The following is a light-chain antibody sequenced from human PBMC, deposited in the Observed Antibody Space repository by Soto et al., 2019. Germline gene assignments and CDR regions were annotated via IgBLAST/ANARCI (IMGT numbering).Light chain of an antibody. J-gene: IGKJ3*01. V-gene: IGKV1-39*01. CDR1: QSIKFY. Sequence: DIQMTQSPSCLSASVGDRVTITCRASQSIKFYLNWYQQKPGKAPKLLIYTASSLHSGVPSRFSGSGSGTDFTLIINSLQPEDVATYFCQQSFRTPFTFGPGTKVEIK. CDR3: QQSFRTPFT. CDR2: TAS.